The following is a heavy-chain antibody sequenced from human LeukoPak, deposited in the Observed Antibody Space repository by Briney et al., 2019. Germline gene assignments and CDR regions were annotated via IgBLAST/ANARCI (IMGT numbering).Heavy chain of an antibody. CDR2: ISGSGGST. Sequence: GGSLRLSCAASGFTFSSYAMSWDRQAPGKGLEWVSAISGSGGSTYYADSVKGRFTISRDNSKNTLYLQMNSLRAEDTAVYYCAKGEREITFGGVIVPPYWGQGTLVTVSS. CDR1: GFTFSSYA. CDR3: AKGEREITFGGVIVPPY. J-gene: IGHJ4*02. V-gene: IGHV3-23*01. D-gene: IGHD3-16*02.